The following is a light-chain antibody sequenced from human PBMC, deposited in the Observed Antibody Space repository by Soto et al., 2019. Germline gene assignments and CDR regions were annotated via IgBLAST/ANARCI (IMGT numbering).Light chain of an antibody. Sequence: QSVLTQPRSVSGSHGQSVTISCTGTSSDIGGYNYVSWYQHHPGKAPKLMIYEVTTRPSGVPDRFSGSKSGNTASLAISGLQAEDEADYYCCSYAGSYSLVFGGGTKLTVL. J-gene: IGLJ2*01. CDR1: SSDIGGYNY. V-gene: IGLV2-11*01. CDR3: CSYAGSYSLV. CDR2: EVT.